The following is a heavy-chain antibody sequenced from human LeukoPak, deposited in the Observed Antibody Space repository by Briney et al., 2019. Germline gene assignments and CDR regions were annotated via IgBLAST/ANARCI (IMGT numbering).Heavy chain of an antibody. CDR1: GFTFSSYE. V-gene: IGHV3-30*02. J-gene: IGHJ5*02. CDR3: AKEGLLWFGEFDTDTSWFDP. Sequence: PGGSLRLSCAASGFTFSSYEMNWVRQAPGKGLEWVAFIRYDGNNKYYADSVKGRFTISRDNSKNTLYLQMNSLRAEDTAVYYCAKEGLLWFGEFDTDTSWFDPWGQGTLVTVSS. D-gene: IGHD3-10*01. CDR2: IRYDGNNK.